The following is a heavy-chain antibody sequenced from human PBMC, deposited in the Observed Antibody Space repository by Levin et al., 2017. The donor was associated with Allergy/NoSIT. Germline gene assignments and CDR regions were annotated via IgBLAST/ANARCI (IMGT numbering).Heavy chain of an antibody. Sequence: SQTLSLPCTVSGGSVSSGGYYWTWIRQPPGKGLEWIGYIFNSGSTYYNPSLKSRVTISGGTSKNQFSLKLTSVTAADTAVYYCARGLSGSNWFDPWGQGTLVTVSS. CDR2: IFNSGST. D-gene: IGHD3-10*01. J-gene: IGHJ5*02. V-gene: IGHV4-30-4*01. CDR3: ARGLSGSNWFDP. CDR1: GGSVSSGGYY.